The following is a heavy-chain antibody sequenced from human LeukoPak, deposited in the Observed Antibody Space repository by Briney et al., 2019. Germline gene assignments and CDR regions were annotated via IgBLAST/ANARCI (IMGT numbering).Heavy chain of an antibody. CDR1: GFILSNCA. V-gene: IGHV3-23*05. Sequence: GGSLRLSCAASGFILSNCAMTWVRQAPGKGLEWVSGIDTKGTRTYHADSVKGRFTISRDNSKNSLYLQMNSLRAEDTAVYYCARRPYDFWSGYLSDWGQGTLVTVSS. J-gene: IGHJ4*02. CDR2: IDTKGTRT. CDR3: ARRPYDFWSGYLSD. D-gene: IGHD3-3*01.